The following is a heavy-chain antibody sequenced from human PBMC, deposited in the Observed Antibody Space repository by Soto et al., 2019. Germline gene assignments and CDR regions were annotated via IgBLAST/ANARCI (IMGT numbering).Heavy chain of an antibody. J-gene: IGHJ4*02. CDR1: GFSLSTNEVS. Sequence: QITLKESGPTVVKPTQTLTLTCTLSGFSLSTNEVSVGWTRQPPGKALEWLALIYWDDDKRYSPSLKNRLTITKDTSKNQVVLTMTNMDPGDTATYYCAHRDGARFYFDYWGQGTLVTVTS. V-gene: IGHV2-5*02. CDR3: AHRDGARFYFDY. CDR2: IYWDDDK.